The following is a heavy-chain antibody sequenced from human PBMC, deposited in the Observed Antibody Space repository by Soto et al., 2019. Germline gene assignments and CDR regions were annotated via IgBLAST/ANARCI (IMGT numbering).Heavy chain of an antibody. J-gene: IGHJ4*02. D-gene: IGHD5-12*01. CDR2: IYHSGST. CDR1: GGSISSSNW. Sequence: SETLSLTCAVSGGSISSSNWWSWVRQPPGKGLEWIGEIYHSGSTNYNPSLKSRVTISVDKSKNQFSLKLSSVTAADTAVYYCATNRGFDFYYFDSWGQGAQVTVSS. CDR3: ATNRGFDFYYFDS. V-gene: IGHV4-4*02.